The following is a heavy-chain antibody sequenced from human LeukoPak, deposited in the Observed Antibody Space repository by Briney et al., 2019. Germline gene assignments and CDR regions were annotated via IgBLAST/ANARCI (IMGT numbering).Heavy chain of an antibody. Sequence: SETLSLTCAVYGGSFSGYYWSWIRQPPGKGLEWIGEINHSGSTNYNPSLKSRVTISVDTSKNQFSLKLSSVTAADTAVYYCARHTNFRYSRWSNPDSHYYYYYYMDVWGKGTTVTISS. V-gene: IGHV4-34*01. D-gene: IGHD6-6*01. CDR2: INHSGST. J-gene: IGHJ6*03. CDR3: ARHTNFRYSRWSNPDSHYYYYYYMDV. CDR1: GGSFSGYY.